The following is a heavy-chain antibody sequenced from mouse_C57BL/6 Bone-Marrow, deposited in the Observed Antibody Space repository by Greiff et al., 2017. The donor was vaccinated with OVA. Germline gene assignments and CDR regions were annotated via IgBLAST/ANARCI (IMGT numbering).Heavy chain of an antibody. CDR1: GFTFSSYG. V-gene: IGHV5-6*01. D-gene: IGHD1-1*01. Sequence: EVQLVESGGDLVKPGGSLKLSCAASGFTFSSYGMSWVRQTPDKRLEWVATISSGGSYTYYPASVKGRFTISRDNAKNTLYLQMSSLKSEDTAMDYCARDNGSSPYWYFDVWGTGTTVTSAS. J-gene: IGHJ1*03. CDR2: ISSGGSYT. CDR3: ARDNGSSPYWYFDV.